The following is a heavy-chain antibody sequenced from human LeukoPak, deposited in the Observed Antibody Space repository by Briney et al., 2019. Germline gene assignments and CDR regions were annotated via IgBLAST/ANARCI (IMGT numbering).Heavy chain of an antibody. V-gene: IGHV4-61*01. D-gene: IGHD1-1*01. CDR2: IYYSGST. Sequence: SSETLSLTCTVPGGSVSSGSHYWSWIRQPPGKGLEWVGYIYYSGSTNYNPPLKSRVTISVDTSKNQFSLKLNSVTAADTAVYYCATNGTTHAAYYFDFWGQGTLVTVSS. J-gene: IGHJ4*02. CDR1: GGSVSSGSHY. CDR3: ATNGTTHAAYYFDF.